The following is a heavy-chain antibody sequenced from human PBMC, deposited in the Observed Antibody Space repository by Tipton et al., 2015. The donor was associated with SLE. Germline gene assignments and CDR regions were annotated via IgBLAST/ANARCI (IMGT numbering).Heavy chain of an antibody. CDR2: INYSGST. Sequence: TLSLTCTVSGGSISRYYWSWIRQPPGKGLEWIGYINYSGSTNYNPSLKSRVTISVDTSKNQFSLKLSSVTAADTAVYYCARAPAAGTGVYHFDYWGQGTLVTVSS. J-gene: IGHJ4*02. D-gene: IGHD6-19*01. CDR3: ARAPAAGTGVYHFDY. V-gene: IGHV4-59*01. CDR1: GGSISRYY.